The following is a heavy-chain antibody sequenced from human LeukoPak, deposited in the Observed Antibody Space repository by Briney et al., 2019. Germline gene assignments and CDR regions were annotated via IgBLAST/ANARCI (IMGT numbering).Heavy chain of an antibody. J-gene: IGHJ4*02. D-gene: IGHD5-12*01. CDR3: AREDSGYEIDY. Sequence: ASVKVSCKASGYTFTGYYMHWVRQAPGQGLEWMGWINPNSGGTNYAQKFQGGVTMTRGTSISTAYMELSRLRSDDTAVYYCAREDSGYEIDYWGQGTLVTVSS. CDR1: GYTFTGYY. V-gene: IGHV1-2*02. CDR2: INPNSGGT.